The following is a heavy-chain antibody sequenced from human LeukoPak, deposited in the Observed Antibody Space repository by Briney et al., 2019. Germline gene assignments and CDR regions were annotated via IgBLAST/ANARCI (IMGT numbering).Heavy chain of an antibody. CDR2: IKEDGSEK. CDR1: GFTFSTSW. V-gene: IGHV3-7*01. CDR3: VRDKEVVTGIGWFDP. J-gene: IGHJ5*02. Sequence: GGSLRLSCAASGFTFSTSWMSWVRQAPGKGLEWVANIKEDGSEKNYVDSVKGRFTISRDNAKNTLYLQMNSLRVEDTAVYYCVRDKEVVTGIGWFDPWGQGTLVTVSS. D-gene: IGHD2-21*02.